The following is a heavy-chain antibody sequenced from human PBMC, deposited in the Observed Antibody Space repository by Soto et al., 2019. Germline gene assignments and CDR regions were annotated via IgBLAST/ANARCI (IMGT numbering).Heavy chain of an antibody. CDR3: AKERSRSGYYYQGRMHAFDI. V-gene: IGHV3-23*01. J-gene: IGHJ3*02. Sequence: GGYLRLSCAASGFTFSSYAMSWVRQAPGKGLAWVSAISGSGGSTYYADSVKGRFTISRDNSKNTLYLQMNSLRAEDTAVYYCAKERSRSGYYYQGRMHAFDILGQGTMVTVSS. D-gene: IGHD3-22*01. CDR2: ISGSGGST. CDR1: GFTFSSYA.